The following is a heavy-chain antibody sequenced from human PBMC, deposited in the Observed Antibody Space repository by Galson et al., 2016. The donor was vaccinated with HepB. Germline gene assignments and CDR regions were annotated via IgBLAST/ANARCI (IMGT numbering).Heavy chain of an antibody. CDR1: GFSLGTSGEG. CDR3: SHSPPAVSENFDAFHI. CDR2: VYWDDYK. D-gene: IGHD6-19*01. J-gene: IGHJ3*02. Sequence: PALVKPTQTLTLTCTFSGFSLGTSGEGVGWMRQPPGKALEWLALVYWDDYKRYSPSLMRRLTIIKDTSKNQVVLTMANMDPVDPRTNHCSHSPPAVSENFDAFHIWGQGTMVTVSS. V-gene: IGHV2-5*02.